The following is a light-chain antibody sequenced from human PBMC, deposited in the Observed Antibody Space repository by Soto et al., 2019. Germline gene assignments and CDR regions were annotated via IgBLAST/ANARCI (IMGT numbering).Light chain of an antibody. J-gene: IGLJ7*01. CDR1: SSNIGRNY. Sequence: QSVLTQPPSASGTPGQTVIISCSGRSSNIGRNYVYWYQQVPGTAPRLLIYRADQRPSGVSDRFSGSKAGTSASLGISGLRSEDEADYYCAAWDDTLSGLVFGAGTQLTVL. CDR2: RAD. CDR3: AAWDDTLSGLV. V-gene: IGLV1-47*01.